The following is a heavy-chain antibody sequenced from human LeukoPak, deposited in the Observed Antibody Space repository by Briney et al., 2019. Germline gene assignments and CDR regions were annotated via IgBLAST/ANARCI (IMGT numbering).Heavy chain of an antibody. V-gene: IGHV4-4*07. D-gene: IGHD6-19*01. J-gene: IGHJ4*02. CDR2: LYTSGST. CDR3: ARDGSGWYQYYFDY. Sequence: SETLSLTCTVSGGSISSYYWSWIRQPAGKGLEWIGRLYTSGSTNYNPSLKSRVTMSVDRSKNQFSLKLSSVTAADTAVYYCARDGSGWYQYYFDYWGQGTLLTVSS. CDR1: GGSISSYY.